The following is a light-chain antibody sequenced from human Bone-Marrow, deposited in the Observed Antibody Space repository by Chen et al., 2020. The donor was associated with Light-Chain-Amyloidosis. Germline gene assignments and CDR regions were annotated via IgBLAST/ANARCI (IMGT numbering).Light chain of an antibody. CDR2: DDS. J-gene: IGLJ3*02. CDR3: QVWDRSSDRPV. V-gene: IGLV3-21*02. CDR1: NIGSTS. Sequence: SYVRTQPSSVSVAPGQTATNACGGNNIGSTSVHWYRQTPGRAPLLVVYDDSDRPSGIPERLSGSNSGNTATLTISRVEAGDEADYYCQVWDRSSDRPVFGGGTKLTVL.